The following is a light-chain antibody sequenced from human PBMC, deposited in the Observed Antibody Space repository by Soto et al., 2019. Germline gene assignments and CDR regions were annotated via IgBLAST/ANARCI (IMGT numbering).Light chain of an antibody. Sequence: IVLTQSPGTLSLSPGERATLSCRASQTVSGSPLAWYQQKPGQAPRLIIYGASTRPTGIPDSFSGSGSGTDITLTITRLEPEDFAVYYCQQYGGAPPEYPFGQGTKLEIK. CDR2: GAS. CDR1: QTVSGSP. CDR3: QQYGGAPPEYP. V-gene: IGKV3-20*01. J-gene: IGKJ2*01.